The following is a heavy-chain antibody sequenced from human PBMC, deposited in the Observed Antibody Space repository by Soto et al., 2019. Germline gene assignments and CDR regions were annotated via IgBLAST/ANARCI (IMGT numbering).Heavy chain of an antibody. D-gene: IGHD3-10*01. J-gene: IGHJ4*02. CDR2: IKGDGSSP. CDR3: ASRDYGSGSPTDY. V-gene: IGHV3-74*01. CDR1: GLTFSNYW. Sequence: EVQLVESGGGLVQPGGSLRLSCAASGLTFSNYWMHWVRQAPGKGLVWVSRIKGDGSSPTYAGSVRGRFTISRDNAKSKLYLQMNDRRAEDTASYYCASRDYGSGSPTDYWGQGTLVTVSS.